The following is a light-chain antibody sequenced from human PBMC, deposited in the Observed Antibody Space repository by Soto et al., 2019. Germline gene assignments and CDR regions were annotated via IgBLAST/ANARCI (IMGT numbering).Light chain of an antibody. V-gene: IGKV3-15*01. CDR2: DAS. CDR1: QSISNN. CDR3: QQYSTWPYS. J-gene: IGKJ2*03. Sequence: VMTQSPATLSVSPGERATLSCRASQSISNNLAWYLQKPGQAPRLLIYDASTMATGIPARFSGSGAGTEFTLTISSLQSEDFAIYYCQQYSTWPYSFGQGTKLESK.